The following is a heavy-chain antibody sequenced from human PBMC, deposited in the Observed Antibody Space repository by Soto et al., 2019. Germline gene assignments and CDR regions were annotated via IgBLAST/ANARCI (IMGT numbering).Heavy chain of an antibody. D-gene: IGHD3-3*01. CDR2: ISGSGGST. CDR3: APLRFLEWFFDY. V-gene: IGHV3-23*01. CDR1: GFTFSSYA. J-gene: IGHJ4*02. Sequence: GGSLRLSCAASGFTFSSYAMSWVRQAPGKGLEWVSAISGSGGSTYYADSVKGRFTISRDNPKNTLYLQMNSLRAEDTAVYYCAPLRFLEWFFDYWGQGTLVTVSS.